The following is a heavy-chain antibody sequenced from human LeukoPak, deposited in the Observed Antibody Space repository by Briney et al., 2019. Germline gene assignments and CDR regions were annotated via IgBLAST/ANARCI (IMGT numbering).Heavy chain of an antibody. J-gene: IGHJ4*02. CDR3: ARWGDSSGYFYY. CDR2: IYYSGST. Sequence: SETLSLTCTVSGGSISSYYWSWIRQPPGKGLEWIGYIYYSGSTNYNPSLKSRVTISVDTSKNQFSLKLSSVTAADTAVYYCARWGDSSGYFYYWGQGTLVTVSS. CDR1: GGSISSYY. D-gene: IGHD3-22*01. V-gene: IGHV4-59*01.